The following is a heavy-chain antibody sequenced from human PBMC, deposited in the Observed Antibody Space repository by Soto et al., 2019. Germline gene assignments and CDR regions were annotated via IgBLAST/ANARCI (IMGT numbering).Heavy chain of an antibody. CDR1: GFTFSSYA. V-gene: IGHV3-23*01. CDR3: AKDISLITIFGVVKHDAFDI. J-gene: IGHJ3*02. D-gene: IGHD3-3*01. Sequence: EVQLLESGGGLVQPGGSLRLSCAASGFTFSSYAMSWVRQAPGKGLEWVSAISGSGGSTYYADSVKGRFTISRDNSKNTLYLQMNSLRAEDTAVYYCAKDISLITIFGVVKHDAFDIWGQGTMVTVSS. CDR2: ISGSGGST.